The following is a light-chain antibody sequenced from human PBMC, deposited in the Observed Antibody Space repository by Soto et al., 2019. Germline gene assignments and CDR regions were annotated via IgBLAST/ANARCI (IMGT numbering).Light chain of an antibody. Sequence: QSALTQPASVSGSPGQSITISCTGTISDVGGYYYVSWYQQQPGKAPKVLIYDVSDRPSGVSDRFSGSKSGITASLTISGLQAEDEADYYCHSYTSSSTLEVFGGGTKLTVL. CDR3: HSYTSSSTLEV. CDR2: DVS. J-gene: IGLJ2*01. CDR1: ISDVGGYYY. V-gene: IGLV2-14*01.